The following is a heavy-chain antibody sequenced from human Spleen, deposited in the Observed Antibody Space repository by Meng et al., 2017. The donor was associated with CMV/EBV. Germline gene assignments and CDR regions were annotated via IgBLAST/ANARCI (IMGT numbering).Heavy chain of an antibody. V-gene: IGHV1-69*05. J-gene: IGHJ4*02. D-gene: IGHD5-24*01. CDR1: GGTFSSYA. CDR2: IIPIFGKA. Sequence: SVKVSCKASGGTFSSYAISWVRQAPGQGLEWMGGIIPIFGKANYAQKFQGRVTITTDESTSTAYMELSSLRSEDTAVYYCAREGSGQRDGYNYDYFDYWGQGTLVTVSS. CDR3: AREGSGQRDGYNYDYFDY.